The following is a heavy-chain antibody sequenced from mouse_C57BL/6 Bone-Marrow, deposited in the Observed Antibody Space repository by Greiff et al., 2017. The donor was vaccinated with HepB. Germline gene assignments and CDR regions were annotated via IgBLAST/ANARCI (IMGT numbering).Heavy chain of an antibody. V-gene: IGHV1-81*01. CDR2: IYPRSGNT. J-gene: IGHJ3*01. Sequence: QVQLQQSGAELARPGASVKLSCKASGYTFTSYGISWVKQRTGQGLEWIGEIYPRSGNTYYNEKFKGKATLTAAKSSSTAYMELRSLTSEDSAVDFCARGGYGYDGAYWGQGTLVTVSA. CDR1: GYTFTSYG. CDR3: ARGGYGYDGAY. D-gene: IGHD2-2*01.